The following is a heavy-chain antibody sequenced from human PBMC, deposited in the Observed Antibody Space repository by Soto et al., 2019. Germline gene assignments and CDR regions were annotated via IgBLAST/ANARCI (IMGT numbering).Heavy chain of an antibody. CDR1: GGSITTSGSS. J-gene: IGHJ4*02. Sequence: SETLSLTCAVSGGSITTSGSSWSWIRQPPGKGLEWLGYMYNSGSSYYNPSLKSRLTISIDRSKSQLSLKMTSVTAADTAVYYCARRGGTAFDHWGQGILVTVSS. CDR2: MYNSGSS. V-gene: IGHV4-30-2*01. CDR3: ARRGGTAFDH. D-gene: IGHD3-10*01.